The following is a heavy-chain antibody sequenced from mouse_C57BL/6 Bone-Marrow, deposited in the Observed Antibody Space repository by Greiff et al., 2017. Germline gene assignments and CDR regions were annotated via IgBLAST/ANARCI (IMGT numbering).Heavy chain of an antibody. D-gene: IGHD1-1*01. J-gene: IGHJ2*01. CDR1: GFNIKDDY. CDR3: ATITTVVAYYFDY. CDR2: IDPENGDT. V-gene: IGHV14-4*01. Sequence: EVKVVESGAELVRPGASVKLSCTASGFNIKDDYMHWVKQRPEQGLEWIGWIDPENGDTEYASKFQGKATITADTSSNTAYLQLSSLTSEDTAVYYCATITTVVAYYFDYWGQGTTLTVSS.